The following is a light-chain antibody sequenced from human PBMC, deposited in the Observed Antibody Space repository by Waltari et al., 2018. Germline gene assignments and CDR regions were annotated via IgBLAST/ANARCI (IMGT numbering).Light chain of an antibody. Sequence: QTVVTQEPSLSVSPGGTVTLTCALSSGSLSSTSYASWYQQSPGQTPRTLDYKANIRSSGVPDRFSGAVLANKAVLFITGAQAEDESTYYCLLYMGSGIWVFGGGTKLTVL. CDR2: KAN. CDR3: LLYMGSGIWV. J-gene: IGLJ3*02. V-gene: IGLV8-61*01. CDR1: SGSLSSTSY.